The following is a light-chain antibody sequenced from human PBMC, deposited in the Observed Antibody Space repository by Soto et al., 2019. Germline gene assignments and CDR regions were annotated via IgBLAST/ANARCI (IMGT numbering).Light chain of an antibody. CDR2: DNN. V-gene: IGLV6-57*04. CDR1: SGSIANNY. Sequence: NFMLTQPHSVSESPGKTLSISCTRSSGSIANNYVQWWQQRPGSAPTTVIYDNNQRLSGVPARFSGCTDCSSNSASITISGLESEDEADYYCQSYDSDFVVFGGGTK. CDR3: QSYDSDFVV. J-gene: IGLJ2*01.